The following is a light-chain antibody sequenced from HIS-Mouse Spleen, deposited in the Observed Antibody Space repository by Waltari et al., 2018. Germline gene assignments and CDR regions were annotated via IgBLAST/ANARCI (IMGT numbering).Light chain of an antibody. J-gene: IGLJ2*01. V-gene: IGLV3-10*01. Sequence: SYELTQPPSVSVSPGQTARITCSGAALPTNSAYWYQQKSGQAPVLVIYEDSKRPSGIPERFSGSSSGTMATLTISGAQVEDEADYYCYSTDSSGNHRVFGGGTKLTVL. CDR2: EDS. CDR1: ALPTNS. CDR3: YSTDSSGNHRV.